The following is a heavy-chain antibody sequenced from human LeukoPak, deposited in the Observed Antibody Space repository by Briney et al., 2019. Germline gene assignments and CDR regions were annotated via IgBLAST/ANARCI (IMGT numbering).Heavy chain of an antibody. CDR1: GFTFSSYW. V-gene: IGHV3-7*01. CDR2: IKQDGSEK. D-gene: IGHD7-27*01. CDR3: AKDSQGELGPNWFDP. J-gene: IGHJ5*02. Sequence: PGGSLRLSCAASGFTFSSYWMSWVRQAPGKGLEWVANIKQDGSEKYYVDSVKGRFTISRDNAKNSLYLQMNSLRAEDTAVYYCAKDSQGELGPNWFDPWGQGTLVTVSS.